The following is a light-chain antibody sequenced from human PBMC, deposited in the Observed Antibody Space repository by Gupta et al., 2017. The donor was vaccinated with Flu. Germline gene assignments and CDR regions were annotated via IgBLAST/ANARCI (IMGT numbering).Light chain of an antibody. Sequence: GTLSLSPGERATLSVVASPSVSSSYSAWHQQKPCQTPRLLIYGASSRSTGHPDRISGSASAADFTLTISMRAPEDFAVYYSQQYGASPGTFGQGTKGEIK. CDR2: GAS. CDR3: QQYGASPGT. V-gene: IGKV3-20*01. CDR1: PSVSSSY. J-gene: IGKJ1*01.